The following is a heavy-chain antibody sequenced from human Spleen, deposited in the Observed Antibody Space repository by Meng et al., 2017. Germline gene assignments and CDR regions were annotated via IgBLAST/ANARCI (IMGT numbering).Heavy chain of an antibody. CDR1: GYTFTGYY. V-gene: IGHV1-2*06. CDR3: ERKEYYDSRGYYHRGGGNYYYGMDV. D-gene: IGHD3-22*01. CDR2: INPNSGGT. Sequence: ASVKVSCKASGYTFTGYYMHWVRQAPGQGLEWMGRINPNSGGTNYAQKFQGRVTMTRDGSISTAYMELSRLSSDDMAVYYCERKEYYDSRGYYHRGGGNYYYGMDVWGQGTTVTVSS. J-gene: IGHJ6*02.